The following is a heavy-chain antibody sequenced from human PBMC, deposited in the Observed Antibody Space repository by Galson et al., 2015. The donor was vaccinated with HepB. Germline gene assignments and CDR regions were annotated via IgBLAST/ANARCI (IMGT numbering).Heavy chain of an antibody. D-gene: IGHD3-10*01. J-gene: IGHJ4*02. V-gene: IGHV4-39*01. CDR2: IYYIGST. Sequence: GWVRQMPGRGLEWIGSIYYIGSTYYNPSLKSRVTISVDTSKNQFSLKVSSLTAADTAVYYCARHRLWFGEPYWGQGTLVTVAS. CDR3: ARHRLWFGEPY.